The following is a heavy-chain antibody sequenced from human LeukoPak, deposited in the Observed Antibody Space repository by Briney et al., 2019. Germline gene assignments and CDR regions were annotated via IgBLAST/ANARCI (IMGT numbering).Heavy chain of an antibody. CDR2: INYSGTT. Sequence: SETLSLTCTVSGGSISSYYWSWIRQPPGKGLEWIGYINYSGTTNYDPSLKSRVTISVDTSKDQFSLKLTSVTAADTAVYYCTRGRPFDFWGQGTLVTVSS. J-gene: IGHJ4*02. CDR3: TRGRPFDF. CDR1: GGSISSYY. V-gene: IGHV4-59*01.